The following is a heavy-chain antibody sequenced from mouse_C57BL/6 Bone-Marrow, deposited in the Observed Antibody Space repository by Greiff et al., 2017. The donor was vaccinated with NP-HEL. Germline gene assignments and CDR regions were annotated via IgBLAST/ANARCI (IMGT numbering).Heavy chain of an antibody. J-gene: IGHJ2*01. CDR2: ISSGSSTI. Sequence: EVMLVESGGGLVKPGGSQKLSCAASGFTFSDYGMHWVRQAPEKGLEWVAYISSGSSTIYYADTVKGRFTISRANAKNTLFLQMTSLRSEDTAMYYCARMVTTCYFDYWGQGTTLTVSS. V-gene: IGHV5-17*01. D-gene: IGHD2-2*01. CDR3: ARMVTTCYFDY. CDR1: GFTFSDYG.